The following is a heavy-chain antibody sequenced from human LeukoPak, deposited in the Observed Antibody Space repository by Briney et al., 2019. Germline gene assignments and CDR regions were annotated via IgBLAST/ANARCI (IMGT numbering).Heavy chain of an antibody. CDR1: GFTFSSYA. J-gene: IGHJ6*03. Sequence: GGSLRLSCAASGFTFSSYAMSWVRQAPGKGLEWVSAISGSGGSTYYADSVKGRFTISRDNSKNTLYLQMNSLRAEDTAVYYCAKGENSGSYFDYYYYYYMDVWGKGTTVTVSS. CDR2: ISGSGGST. V-gene: IGHV3-23*01. D-gene: IGHD1-26*01. CDR3: AKGENSGSYFDYYYYYYMDV.